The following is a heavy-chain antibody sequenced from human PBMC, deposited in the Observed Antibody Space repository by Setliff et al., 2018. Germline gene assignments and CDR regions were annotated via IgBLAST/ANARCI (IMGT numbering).Heavy chain of an antibody. Sequence: PSETLSLTCTVSGGSISSHYWGWIRQPPGKGLEWNGSIYYSGSTNYNPSLKSRVTISVDTSKTQFSLKLSSVTAADTAVYYCAREGEAGNFDYWGQGTLVTVSS. CDR1: GGSISSHY. J-gene: IGHJ4*02. CDR2: IYYSGST. D-gene: IGHD6-19*01. V-gene: IGHV4-59*11. CDR3: AREGEAGNFDY.